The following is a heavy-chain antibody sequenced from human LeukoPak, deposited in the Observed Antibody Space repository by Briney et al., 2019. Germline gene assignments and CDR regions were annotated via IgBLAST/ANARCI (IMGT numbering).Heavy chain of an antibody. Sequence: SETLSLTCTVSGGSISSSSYYWGWIRQTPGKGLEWIGSIYYSGSTYYNPSLKSRVTISVDTSKNQFSLKLSSVTAADTAVYYCARDRGGAKTFGGVIVDYWGQGTLVTVSS. J-gene: IGHJ4*02. D-gene: IGHD3-16*02. CDR1: GGSISSSSYY. CDR3: ARDRGGAKTFGGVIVDY. CDR2: IYYSGST. V-gene: IGHV4-39*07.